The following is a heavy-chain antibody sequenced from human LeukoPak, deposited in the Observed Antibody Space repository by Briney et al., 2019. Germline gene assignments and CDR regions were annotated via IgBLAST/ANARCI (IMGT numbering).Heavy chain of an antibody. J-gene: IGHJ4*02. CDR3: ARGGSYGYY. D-gene: IGHD5-18*01. CDR1: GDSISGYY. V-gene: IGHV4-59*01. Sequence: SETLSLTCTVSGDSISGYYWSWIRQPPGKGLEWIGNINYSGSTNYNPSLKSRVTISVDMSKNQFSLKLSSVTAADTAIYYCARGGSYGYYWGQGTLVTVSS. CDR2: INYSGST.